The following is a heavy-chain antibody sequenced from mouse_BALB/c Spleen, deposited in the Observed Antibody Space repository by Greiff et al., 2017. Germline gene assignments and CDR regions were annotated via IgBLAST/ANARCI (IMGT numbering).Heavy chain of an antibody. Sequence: QVQLQQSGPGLVAPSQSLSITCTVSGFSLTSYGVHWVRQPPGKGLEWLGVIWAGGSTNYNSALMSRLSISKDNSKSQVFLKMNSLQTDDTAMYYCARDRGYDYVYAMDYWGQGTSVTVSS. CDR1: GFSLTSYG. V-gene: IGHV2-9*02. CDR2: IWAGGST. J-gene: IGHJ4*01. CDR3: ARDRGYDYVYAMDY. D-gene: IGHD2-4*01.